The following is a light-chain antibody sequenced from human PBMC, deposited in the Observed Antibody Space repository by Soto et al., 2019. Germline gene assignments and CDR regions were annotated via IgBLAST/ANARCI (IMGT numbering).Light chain of an antibody. CDR3: QQYGTSPVT. CDR1: QSVTRNW. J-gene: IGKJ5*01. CDR2: DAS. Sequence: EIELTQSPGTLSLSPGERATLSCRASQSVTRNWLAWYQKKPGQAPRLLIYDASGRATGSPDRFSGSGSGTDFTLTISRLEPEDFAVYYCQQYGTSPVTFGQGTRLEIK. V-gene: IGKV3-20*01.